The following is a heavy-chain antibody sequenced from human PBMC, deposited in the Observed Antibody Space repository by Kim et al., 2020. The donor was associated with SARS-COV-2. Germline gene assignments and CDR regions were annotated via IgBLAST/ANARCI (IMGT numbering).Heavy chain of an antibody. Sequence: SGKGRFTIPRDNSKNTLYLQMKSLRAEDTAVYYCAKEKFSSTPTSAFDYWGQGTLVTVSS. V-gene: IGHV3-23*01. D-gene: IGHD6-13*01. CDR3: AKEKFSSTPTSAFDY. J-gene: IGHJ4*02.